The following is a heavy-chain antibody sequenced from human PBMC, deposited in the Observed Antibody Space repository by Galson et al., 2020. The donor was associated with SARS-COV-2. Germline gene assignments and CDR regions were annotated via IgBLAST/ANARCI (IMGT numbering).Heavy chain of an antibody. V-gene: IGHV3-74*01. J-gene: IGHJ4*02. D-gene: IGHD6-19*01. CDR1: GFTFSTYW. CDR3: ARAELSGWHY. Sequence: GESLKISCAASGFTFSTYWMQWVRQAPGKGLVWVSRINTDGSTINYADSVKGRFTISRDNAKNTLSLQMNSLRDEDTATYYCARAELSGWHYWGQGTLVTVSS. CDR2: INTDGSTI.